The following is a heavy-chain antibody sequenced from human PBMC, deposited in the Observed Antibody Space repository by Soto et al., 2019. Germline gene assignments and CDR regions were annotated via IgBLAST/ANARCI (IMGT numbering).Heavy chain of an antibody. CDR3: ARVYSGSYYEFDY. V-gene: IGHV4-4*07. Sequence: PSETLSLTCTVSGGSINNYYWSWIRQPAGKGLEWIGRIYTGGSTNYNPSLKSRVTMSVDTSKNQFSLKLSSVTAADTAVYYCARVYSGSYYEFDYWGQGALVTVSS. J-gene: IGHJ4*02. D-gene: IGHD1-26*01. CDR1: GGSINNYY. CDR2: IYTGGST.